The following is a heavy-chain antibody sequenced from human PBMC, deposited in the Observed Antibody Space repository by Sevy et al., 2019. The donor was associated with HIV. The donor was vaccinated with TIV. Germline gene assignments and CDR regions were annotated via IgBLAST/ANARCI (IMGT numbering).Heavy chain of an antibody. CDR3: ARDHVKDGDLGDYYYYAMDV. J-gene: IGHJ6*02. CDR2: LSSSDSTI. CDR1: GFTFSDYY. Sequence: GGSLRLSCAASGFTFSDYYMSWIRQAPGKGLEWISSLSSSDSTIYYADSVKGRFTISRDNAKNSMYLQMNSLRAEDTAVYYCARDHVKDGDLGDYYYYAMDVWGQGTTVTVSS. V-gene: IGHV3-11*01. D-gene: IGHD4-17*01.